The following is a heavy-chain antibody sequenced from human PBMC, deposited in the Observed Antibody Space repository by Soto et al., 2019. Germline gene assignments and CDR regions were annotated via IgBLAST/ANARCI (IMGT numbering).Heavy chain of an antibody. Sequence: SCVASEFSVSNLGRTWVRQASGKGLEFLATINPDGSETYYVESVKGRFTISRDNAKNSVSLHMNSLGVEDTGLYYCTTDLNWSGTWGQGTMVTVS. V-gene: IGHV3-7*01. D-gene: IGHD3-3*01. J-gene: IGHJ5*01. CDR2: INPDGSET. CDR3: TTDLNWSGT. CDR1: EFSVSNLG.